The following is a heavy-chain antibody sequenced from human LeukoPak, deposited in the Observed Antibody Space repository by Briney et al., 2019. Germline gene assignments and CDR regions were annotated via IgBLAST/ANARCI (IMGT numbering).Heavy chain of an antibody. CDR1: GGSFSGYY. J-gene: IGHJ4*02. CDR3: ARGGGGSWDDY. Sequence: SETLSLTCAVYGGSFSGYYWSWIRQPPGKGLEWIGEINHSGCTNYNPSLKSRVTISVDTSKNQFSLKLSSVTAADTAVYYCARGGGGSWDDYWGQGTLVTVSS. CDR2: INHSGCT. D-gene: IGHD2-15*01. V-gene: IGHV4-34*01.